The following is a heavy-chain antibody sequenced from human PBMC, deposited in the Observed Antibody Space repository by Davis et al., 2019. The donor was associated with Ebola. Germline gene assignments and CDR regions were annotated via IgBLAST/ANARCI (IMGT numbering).Heavy chain of an antibody. CDR1: GDSITSWY. CDR3: ASLAGWSWFAA. D-gene: IGHD2-15*01. CDR2: VYYGGST. J-gene: IGHJ5*02. V-gene: IGHV4-59*01. Sequence: PSETLSLTCNVSGDSITSWYWSWIRQPPGKGLEWIGYVYYGGSTNYNPSLKSRVSMSVDTSKNQVSLKVNSVTAADTAVYYCASLAGWSWFAAWGQGILVTVSS.